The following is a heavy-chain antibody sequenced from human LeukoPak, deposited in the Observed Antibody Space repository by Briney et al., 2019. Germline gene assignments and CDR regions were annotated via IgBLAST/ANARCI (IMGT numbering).Heavy chain of an antibody. J-gene: IGHJ6*03. CDR3: ARGSQYYYYMDV. V-gene: IGHV1-8*01. Sequence: ASVKVSCKASGYTFTSYEINWVRQATGQGLEWMGWMNPNSGNTGYAQKFQGRVTMTRNTSISTAYMELSSLRSEDTAVYYCARGSQYYYYMDVWGKGTTVTVSS. CDR2: MNPNSGNT. CDR1: GYTFTSYE.